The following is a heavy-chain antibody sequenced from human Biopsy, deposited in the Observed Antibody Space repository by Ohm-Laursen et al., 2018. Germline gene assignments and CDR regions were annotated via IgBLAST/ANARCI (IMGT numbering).Heavy chain of an antibody. D-gene: IGHD1-1*01. J-gene: IGHJ3*01. CDR3: ARLYRLDDYWNDDPPDAFDV. Sequence: PGTLSLTCTVSGGSITDDYWSWIRQSPGKGLEWIGFISKGGDTTYNPSLRGRVAISVDTSKNQFSLKLSSVTAADTAIFFCARLYRLDDYWNDDPPDAFDVWGQGTLVTVSS. CDR1: GGSITDDY. CDR2: ISKGGDT. V-gene: IGHV4-59*01.